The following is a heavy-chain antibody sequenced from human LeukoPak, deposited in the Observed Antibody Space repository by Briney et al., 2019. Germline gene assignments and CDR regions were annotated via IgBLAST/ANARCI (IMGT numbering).Heavy chain of an antibody. Sequence: PGGSLRLSCRTSGFTFINYGMHWVRQTSAKGLEWAAFIRYDGSNKYYTESVKGRFTISRDNSKNTLSLEMNGLRTEDTGIYYCARDGGYRSDYHYMDVWGKGTTVTVSS. J-gene: IGHJ6*03. CDR2: IRYDGSNK. V-gene: IGHV3-30*02. D-gene: IGHD5-12*01. CDR3: ARDGGYRSDYHYMDV. CDR1: GFTFINYG.